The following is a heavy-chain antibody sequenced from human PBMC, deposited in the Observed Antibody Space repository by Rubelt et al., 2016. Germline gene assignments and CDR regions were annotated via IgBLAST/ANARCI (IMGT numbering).Heavy chain of an antibody. J-gene: IGHJ4*02. CDR1: GGSISSSSYY. Sequence: QLQLQESGPGLVKPSETLSLTCTVSGGSISSSSYYWGWIRQPPGKGLEWIGSIFHSGSTYYNPSLKSRVTISVDTSKNQFSLKLSSVTAADTAVYYCARDRRINGFDYWGQGTLVTVSS. CDR2: IFHSGST. V-gene: IGHV4-39*07. CDR3: ARDRRINGFDY.